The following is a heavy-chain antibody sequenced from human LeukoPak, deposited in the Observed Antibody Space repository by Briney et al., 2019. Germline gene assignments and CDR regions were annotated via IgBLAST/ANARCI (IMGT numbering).Heavy chain of an antibody. CDR3: ARGGREILRFLEWSAIGGHPDPCYFDY. CDR2: INPSGGST. CDR1: GYTFTSYY. V-gene: IGHV1-46*01. D-gene: IGHD3-3*01. Sequence: GASVNVSCKASGYTFTSYYMHWVRQAPGQGLDGMGIINPSGGSTSYPQKFQGRVTMTTDMSTSTVYMELSSLRSEDTAVYYCARGGREILRFLEWSAIGGHPDPCYFDYWGQGTLVTVSS. J-gene: IGHJ4*02.